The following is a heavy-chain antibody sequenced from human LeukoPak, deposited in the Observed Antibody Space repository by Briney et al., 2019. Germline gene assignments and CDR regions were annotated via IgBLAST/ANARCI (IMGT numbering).Heavy chain of an antibody. CDR1: GGSFSGYY. CDR2: INHSGST. J-gene: IGHJ4*02. CDR3: AAFRVY. V-gene: IGHV4-34*01. D-gene: IGHD3-10*01. Sequence: SETLSLTCAVYGGSFSGYYWSWIRQPPGKGLEWIGEINHSGSTNYNPSLKSRVTISVDTSKNQFSLKLSSVTAADTAVYYCAAFRVYRGQGTLVTVSS.